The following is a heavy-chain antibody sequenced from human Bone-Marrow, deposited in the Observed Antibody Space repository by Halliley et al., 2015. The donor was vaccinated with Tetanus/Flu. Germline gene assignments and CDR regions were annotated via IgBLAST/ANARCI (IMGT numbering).Heavy chain of an antibody. CDR3: AKDATDWPGGWVDC. J-gene: IGHJ4*02. D-gene: IGHD3-16*01. CDR1: DFTFSNYA. V-gene: IGHV3-23*01. Sequence: SLRLSCAASDFTFSNYAMSWVRQPPGKGLEWVSGIESRGIITYYADSVKGRLTISRDNSKNTVYLQMDSLRDEDTAVYYCAKDATDWPGGWVDCGGRGPLVAVSS. CDR2: IESRGIIT.